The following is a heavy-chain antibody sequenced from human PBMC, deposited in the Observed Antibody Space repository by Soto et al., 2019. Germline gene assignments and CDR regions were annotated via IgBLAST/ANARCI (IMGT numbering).Heavy chain of an antibody. CDR3: ARVPGYYDSSGNGYYFDY. J-gene: IGHJ4*02. D-gene: IGHD3-22*01. CDR1: GGSFSCYY. Sequence: SETLSLTCAVYGGSFSCYYWSWIRQHPGKGLEWIGYIYYSGSTYYNPSLKSRVTISVDTSKNQFSLKLSSVTAADTAVYYCARVPGYYDSSGNGYYFDYWGQGTLVTVS. CDR2: IYYSGST. V-gene: IGHV4-31*11.